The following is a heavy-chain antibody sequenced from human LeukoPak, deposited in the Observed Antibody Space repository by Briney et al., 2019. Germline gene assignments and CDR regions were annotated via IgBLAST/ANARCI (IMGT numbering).Heavy chain of an antibody. V-gene: IGHV3-23*01. D-gene: IGHD2-2*02. Sequence: GGSLRLSCAASGLTFSSYAMSWVRQAPGKGLEWVSAISGSGGSTYYADSVKGRFTISRDNSKNTLYLQMNSLRAEDTAVYYCAKQYQLLYGYFQHWGQGTLVTVSS. CDR3: AKQYQLLYGYFQH. CDR2: ISGSGGST. J-gene: IGHJ1*01. CDR1: GLTFSSYA.